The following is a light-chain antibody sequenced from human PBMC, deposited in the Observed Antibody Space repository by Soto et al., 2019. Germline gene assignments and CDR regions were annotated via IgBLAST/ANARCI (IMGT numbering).Light chain of an antibody. CDR3: CSYAGSSLWV. J-gene: IGLJ3*02. Sequence: QSALTQPRSVSGSPGQSVTISCTGTSSDVGGHNLVSWYQQHPGKAPKLVIYDVSKWPSGVPDRFLGSKSGNTASLTISGLQAEDEADYYCCSYAGSSLWVFGGGTKLTVL. CDR2: DVS. CDR1: SSDVGGHNL. V-gene: IGLV2-11*01.